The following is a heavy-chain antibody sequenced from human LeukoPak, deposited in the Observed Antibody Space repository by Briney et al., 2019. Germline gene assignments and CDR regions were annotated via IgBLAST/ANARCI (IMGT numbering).Heavy chain of an antibody. CDR1: GFTVSSNY. CDR3: AKESTVTPGNVNWFDT. D-gene: IGHD4-17*01. J-gene: IGHJ5*02. V-gene: IGHV3-23*01. CDR2: ITGSGGTI. Sequence: PGGSLRLSCAASGFTVSSNYMTWVRRAPGKGLEWVSTITGSGGTIYYADSVKGRFTISRDNSKNTLYLQMNSLRAEDTAIYYCAKESTVTPGNVNWFDTWGQGTLVTVSS.